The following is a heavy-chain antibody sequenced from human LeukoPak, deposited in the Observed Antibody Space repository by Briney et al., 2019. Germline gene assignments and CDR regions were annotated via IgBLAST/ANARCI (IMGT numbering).Heavy chain of an antibody. V-gene: IGHV3-33*06. D-gene: IGHD3-3*01. CDR1: GFTFNTHG. CDR2: IWFDGSVK. CDR3: AKDTAIQFLEPAF. Sequence: GESLRLSCAASGFTFNTHGMHWVRQAPGKGLEWLAAIWFDGSVKHYSDAVKGRFTISRDNSLNTLYLQMNSLRVEDTAIYYCAKDTAIQFLEPAFWGQGTLVTVSS. J-gene: IGHJ4*02.